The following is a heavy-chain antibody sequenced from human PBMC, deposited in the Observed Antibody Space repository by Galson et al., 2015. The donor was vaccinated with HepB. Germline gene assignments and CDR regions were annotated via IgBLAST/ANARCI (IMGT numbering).Heavy chain of an antibody. CDR2: ITNSGRST. J-gene: IGHJ4*02. V-gene: IGHV3-11*01. CDR3: ARESRGNYFTFDY. Sequence: SLRLSCAVSGFTFSDYYMSWIRQAPGKGLEWHSYITNSGRSTSYADSVKGRFTISRDNAKNSLYLEMNSLRAEDTAVYYCARESRGNYFTFDYWGQGTLVTVSS. D-gene: IGHD2/OR15-2a*01. CDR1: GFTFSDYY.